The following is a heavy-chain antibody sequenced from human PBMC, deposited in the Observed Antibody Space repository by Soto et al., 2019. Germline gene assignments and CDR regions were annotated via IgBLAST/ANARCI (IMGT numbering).Heavy chain of an antibody. D-gene: IGHD6-13*01. CDR2: ISAYNGNT. V-gene: IGHV1-18*01. J-gene: IGHJ4*02. CDR1: GYTFTSYG. Sequence: ASVKVSCKASGYTFTSYGISWVRQAPGQGLEWMGWISAYNGNTNYAQKLQGRVTMTTDTSTSTACMELRSLRSDDTAVYYCARDLGQQLFDYWGQGTLVTVSS. CDR3: ARDLGQQLFDY.